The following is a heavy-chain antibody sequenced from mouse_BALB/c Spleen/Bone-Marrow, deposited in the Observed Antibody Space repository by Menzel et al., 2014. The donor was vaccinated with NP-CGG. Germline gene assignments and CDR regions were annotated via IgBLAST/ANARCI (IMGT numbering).Heavy chain of an antibody. J-gene: IGHJ4*01. CDR3: ARHGYYGSRAMDY. D-gene: IGHD1-1*01. V-gene: IGHV5-12-2*01. CDR1: GFTFSSYT. CDR2: ISNGGGST. Sequence: EVKVEESGGGLVQPGGSLKLSCAASGFTFSSYTMSWVRQTPEKRLEWVAYISNGGGSTYYPDTVKSRFTISRDNAKNTLYLQMSSLKSEDTAMYYCARHGYYGSRAMDYWGQGTSVTVSS.